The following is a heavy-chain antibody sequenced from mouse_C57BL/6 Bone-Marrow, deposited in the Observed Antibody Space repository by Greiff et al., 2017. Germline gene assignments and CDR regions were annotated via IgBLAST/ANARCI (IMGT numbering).Heavy chain of an antibody. CDR3: ARSYYYGSSYWYCDV. CDR2: IWTGGGT. Sequence: VQVVESGPGLVAPSQSLSITCTVSGFSLTSYAISWVRQPPGKGLEWLGVIWTGGGTNYNSALKSRLSISKDNSKSQVFLKMNSLQTDDTARYYCARSYYYGSSYWYCDVWGTGTTVTVSS. V-gene: IGHV2-9-1*01. CDR1: GFSLTSYA. D-gene: IGHD1-1*01. J-gene: IGHJ1*03.